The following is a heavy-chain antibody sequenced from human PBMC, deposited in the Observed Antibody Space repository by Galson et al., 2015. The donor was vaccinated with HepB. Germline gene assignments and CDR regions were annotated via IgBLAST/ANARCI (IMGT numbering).Heavy chain of an antibody. Sequence: SVKVSCKASGGTFSSYAISWVRQAPGQGLEWMGGIIPIFGTANYAQKFQGRVTITADESTSTAYMELSSLRSEDTAVYYCARPHGGLAYCGGDCFSIAFDIWGQGTMVTVSS. J-gene: IGHJ3*02. CDR3: ARPHGGLAYCGGDCFSIAFDI. CDR1: GGTFSSYA. D-gene: IGHD2-21*02. V-gene: IGHV1-69*13. CDR2: IIPIFGTA.